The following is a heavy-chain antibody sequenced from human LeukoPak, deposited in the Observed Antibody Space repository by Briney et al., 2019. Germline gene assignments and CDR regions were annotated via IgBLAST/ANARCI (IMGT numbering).Heavy chain of an antibody. D-gene: IGHD4-17*01. J-gene: IGHJ6*02. CDR2: INPNSGGT. CDR3: ARENGDYWTRNYYYGMDV. CDR1: GYPFTGYY. Sequence: SVKVSFKASGYPFTGYYMHWVRPAPGQGLEWMGWINPNSGGTNYAQKFQGRVTMTRDTSISTAYMELSRLRSDDTAVYYCARENGDYWTRNYYYGMDVWGQGTTVTVSS. V-gene: IGHV1-2*02.